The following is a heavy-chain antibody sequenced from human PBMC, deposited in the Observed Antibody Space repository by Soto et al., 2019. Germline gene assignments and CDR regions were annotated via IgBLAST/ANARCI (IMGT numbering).Heavy chain of an antibody. J-gene: IGHJ4*02. V-gene: IGHV3-66*01. D-gene: IGHD6-13*01. CDR1: GFTVSSNY. Sequence: GGSLRLSCSASGFTVSSNYMSWVRQAPGKGLEWVSVIYSGGSAYYADSVKGRFTISRDNSKNTLYLQMNSLRAEDTAVYYCARDGQQLAFDYWGQGTLVTVSS. CDR2: IYSGGSA. CDR3: ARDGQQLAFDY.